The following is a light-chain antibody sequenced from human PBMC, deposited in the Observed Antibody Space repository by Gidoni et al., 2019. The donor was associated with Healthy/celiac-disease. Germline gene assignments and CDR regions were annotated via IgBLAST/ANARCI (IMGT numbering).Light chain of an antibody. CDR3: QQRSNWPPSLT. Sequence: EIVLTQSPATLSLSPGERATLSCRASQSVSSYLAWYQQKPGQAPRLLIYDASNRATGIPARFSGSGSGPDFTLTISSLEPEDFAVYYCQQRSNWPPSLTFXQXTRLEIK. J-gene: IGKJ5*01. CDR1: QSVSSY. CDR2: DAS. V-gene: IGKV3-11*01.